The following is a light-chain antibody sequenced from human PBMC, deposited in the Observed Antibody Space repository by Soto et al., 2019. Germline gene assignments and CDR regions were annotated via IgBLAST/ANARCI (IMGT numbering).Light chain of an antibody. Sequence: QSALTQPASVSGSPGQSITISCAGTGGYVGGSISWYQQHPGKAPKRMIYEVIRRPSGISNRFSGAKSGNTASLTISPLQAEDEAEYYCSSYTTGSPVVFGVGTKVTVL. J-gene: IGLJ3*02. CDR3: SSYTTGSPVV. V-gene: IGLV2-14*01. CDR1: GGYVGGS. CDR2: EVI.